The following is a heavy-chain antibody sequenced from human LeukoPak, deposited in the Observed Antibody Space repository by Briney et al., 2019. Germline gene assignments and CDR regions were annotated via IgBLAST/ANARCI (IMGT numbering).Heavy chain of an antibody. CDR2: ISGSGVNT. Sequence: GGSLRLSCAASGFTFSYYSMNWVRQAPGKGLEWVLGISGSGVNTYYADSVKGRFTISRDNSKNTLYLQLNSLRGEDTAIYYCARDTSFNYGAHAMDVWGQGTTVTVSS. V-gene: IGHV3-23*01. CDR3: ARDTSFNYGAHAMDV. CDR1: GFTFSYYS. J-gene: IGHJ6*02. D-gene: IGHD4/OR15-4a*01.